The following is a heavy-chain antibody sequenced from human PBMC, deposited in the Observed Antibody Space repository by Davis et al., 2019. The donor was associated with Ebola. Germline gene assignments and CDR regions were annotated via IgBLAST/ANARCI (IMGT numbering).Heavy chain of an antibody. D-gene: IGHD3-16*01. CDR2: MNPNSGNT. CDR1: GYTFTSYG. CDR3: ARTVGDIYYYGMDV. J-gene: IGHJ6*02. Sequence: ASVTVSCKASGYTFTSYGISWVRQAPGQGLEWMGWMNPNSGNTGYAQKFQGRVTMTRNTSISTAYMELSSLRSEDTAVYYCARTVGDIYYYGMDVWGQGTTVTVSS. V-gene: IGHV1-8*02.